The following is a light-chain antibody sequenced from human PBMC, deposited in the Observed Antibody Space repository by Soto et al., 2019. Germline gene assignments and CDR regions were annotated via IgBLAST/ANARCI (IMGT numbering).Light chain of an antibody. J-gene: IGKJ4*01. CDR3: QQSYSPLLT. Sequence: DIQMTQSPSSLSAFVGDRVTITCRASQSISSYLNWYQQKPGKPPKLLIYAAGNLQSGVPSRFSGSGSVTDFTLTISSLQREDFATYYCQQSYSPLLTFGGGTKVDIK. CDR2: AAG. CDR1: QSISSY. V-gene: IGKV1-39*01.